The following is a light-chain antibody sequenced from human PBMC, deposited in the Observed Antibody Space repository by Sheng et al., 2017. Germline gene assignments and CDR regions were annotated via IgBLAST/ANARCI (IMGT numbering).Light chain of an antibody. V-gene: IGKV3-20*01. CDR2: GAS. CDR1: ESIAGN. J-gene: IGKJ2*02. Sequence: ETVMTQSPATLSVSPGERVTLSCRASESIAGNLAWYQQKPGQAPRLLIYGASSRATGIPDRFSGSGSGTDFTLTISRLEPEDFAVYFCQQYGSSPCTFGQGTKLEMK. CDR3: QQYGSSPCT.